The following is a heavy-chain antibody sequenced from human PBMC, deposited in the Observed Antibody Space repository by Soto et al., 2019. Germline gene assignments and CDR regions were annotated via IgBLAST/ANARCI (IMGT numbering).Heavy chain of an antibody. J-gene: IGHJ4*02. CDR1: GGSFSGYY. D-gene: IGHD5-18*01. CDR3: VRVWIQLWLADY. CDR2: INHSGST. Sequence: QVQLQQWGAGLLKPSETLSLTCAVYGGSFSGYYWSWIRQPPGKGLEWIGEINHSGSTNYNPSLKSRVTISVDTSKNQFSLKLSSVTAADTAVYYCVRVWIQLWLADYWGQGTLVTVSS. V-gene: IGHV4-34*01.